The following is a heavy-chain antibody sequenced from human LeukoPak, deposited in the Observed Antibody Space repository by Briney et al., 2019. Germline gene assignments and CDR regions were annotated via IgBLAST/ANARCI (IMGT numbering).Heavy chain of an antibody. J-gene: IGHJ4*02. V-gene: IGHV3-9*03. CDR3: AKSSRTTPPFGYFDY. CDR1: GFTFNDYA. CDR2: ISWNSGSI. D-gene: IGHD3-3*01. Sequence: PGGSLRLSCAASGFTFNDYAMHWVRQAPGKGLEWVSGISWNSGSIGYADSVKGRFTISRDNAKNSLYLQMNSLRAEDMALYYCAKSSRTTPPFGYFDYWGQGTLVTVSS.